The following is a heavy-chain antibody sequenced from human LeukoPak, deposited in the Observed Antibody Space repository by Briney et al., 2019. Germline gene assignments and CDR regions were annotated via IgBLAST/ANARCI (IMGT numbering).Heavy chain of an antibody. CDR3: AHGLWHYDAFDV. D-gene: IGHD3-10*01. CDR2: IKSKSDGGTT. J-gene: IGHJ3*01. Sequence: GGSLRLSCAASGSTFTNAWMNWVRQAPGKGLERVGRIKSKSDGGTTDYAAPVKGRFTISRDDPKITLYLQMNSLKTEDTAVYYCAHGLWHYDAFDVWGQGQWSPSLQ. CDR1: GSTFTNAW. V-gene: IGHV3-15*01.